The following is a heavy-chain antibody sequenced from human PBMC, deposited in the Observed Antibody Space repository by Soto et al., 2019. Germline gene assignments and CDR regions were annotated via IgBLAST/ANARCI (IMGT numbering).Heavy chain of an antibody. J-gene: IGHJ4*02. CDR1: VLTFSSYT. CDR2: INNNSGRK. CDR3: AKDGDYEYFDY. V-gene: IGHV3-23*01. D-gene: IGHD3-22*01. Sequence: GSLRLSCTASVLTFSSYTMNWVRQAPGKGLEWVSSINNNSGRKYYADSVKGRFTISRDNSKNTLFLQMNSLKAEDTAVYFCAKDGDYEYFDYWGQGTQVTVSS.